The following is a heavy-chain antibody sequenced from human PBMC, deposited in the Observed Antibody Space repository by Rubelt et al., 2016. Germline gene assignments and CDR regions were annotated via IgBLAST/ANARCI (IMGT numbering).Heavy chain of an antibody. CDR3: AQDPLWFGELPRY. CDR2: ISYDGMKT. CDR1: GFTVSSNY. Sequence: VQLVESGGGLVQPGGSLRLSCVVSGFTVSSNYMAWDRQAPGKGLEWVAVISYDGMKTYYADSVKGRFTISRDNSKNTLYLQVSSLRVEDTAVYYCAQDPLWFGELPRYWGQGTLVTVSS. D-gene: IGHD3-10*01. J-gene: IGHJ4*02. V-gene: IGHV3-30*18.